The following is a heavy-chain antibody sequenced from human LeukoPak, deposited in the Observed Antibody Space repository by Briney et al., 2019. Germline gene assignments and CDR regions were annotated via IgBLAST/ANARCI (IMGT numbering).Heavy chain of an antibody. CDR3: TRDLLFDY. J-gene: IGHJ4*02. Sequence: GGSLRLSCVASGFTFRSYAMNWVRQAPGKGLEWVSYMSSDSSFINYADSVKGRFTISRYNAKNSLFLQMDSPRADDTAVYYCTRDLLFDYWGQGTLVTVSS. D-gene: IGHD2/OR15-2a*01. V-gene: IGHV3-21*05. CDR2: MSSDSSFI. CDR1: GFTFRSYA.